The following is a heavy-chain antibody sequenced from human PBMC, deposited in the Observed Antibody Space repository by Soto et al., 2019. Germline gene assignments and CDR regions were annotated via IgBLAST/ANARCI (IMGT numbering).Heavy chain of an antibody. V-gene: IGHV2-26*01. CDR3: ARIQRAWWFDP. CDR2: IFSNDEK. CDR1: GFSLSNARMG. Sequence: QVTLKESGPVLVKPTEPLTLTCTVSGFSLSNARMGVSWIRQPPGKALEWLEHIFSNDEKSYSTSLKSRLTISKDNSKSQVVLTMTNMDPVDTATYYCARIQRAWWFDPWGQGTLVTVSS. J-gene: IGHJ5*02.